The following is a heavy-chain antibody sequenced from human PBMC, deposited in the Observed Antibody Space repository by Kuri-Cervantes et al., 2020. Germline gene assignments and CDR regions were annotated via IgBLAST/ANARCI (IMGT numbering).Heavy chain of an antibody. D-gene: IGHD3-10*01. Sequence: SGPTLVKPTQTLTLTCTFSGFSLRTSGVGVGWIRQPPGKALEWLALIYWNDDKRYSPSLKTRLTVTKDTSKNQVVLSMTNMDPVDTATYYCAHSAMVRGVIIPGYWGQGTLVTVSS. CDR2: IYWNDDK. V-gene: IGHV2-5*01. CDR1: GFSLRTSGVG. CDR3: AHSAMVRGVIIPGY. J-gene: IGHJ4*02.